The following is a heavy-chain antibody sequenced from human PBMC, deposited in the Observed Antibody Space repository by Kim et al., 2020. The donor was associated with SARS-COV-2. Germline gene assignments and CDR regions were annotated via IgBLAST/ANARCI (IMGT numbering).Heavy chain of an antibody. CDR2: ISDFSTTT. CDR3: VRENDWAFDI. Sequence: GGSLRLSCATSGFTLSLYSMNWVRQAPGKGLEWVSHISDFSTTTKYADSVKGRFTISRDNTKNSLYLQMNGLRAEDTAVYYCVRENDWAFDIWGQGTRVT. V-gene: IGHV3-48*04. J-gene: IGHJ3*02. D-gene: IGHD3-3*01. CDR1: GFTLSLYS.